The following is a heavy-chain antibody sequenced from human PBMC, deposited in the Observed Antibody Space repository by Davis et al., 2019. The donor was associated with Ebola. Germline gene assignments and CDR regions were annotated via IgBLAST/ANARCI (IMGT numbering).Heavy chain of an antibody. CDR1: GFMFSSYT. CDR2: ITNNGGST. CDR3: AIANRGPVADTGDY. D-gene: IGHD6-19*01. J-gene: IGHJ4*02. V-gene: IGHV3-64*04. Sequence: GGSLRLSCSVSGFMFSSYTMHWVRQAPGKGLQYVSGITNNGGSTYYADSVKGRFIISRDNAKNSLYLQMNSLRAEDTAVYYCAIANRGPVADTGDYWGQGTLVTVSS.